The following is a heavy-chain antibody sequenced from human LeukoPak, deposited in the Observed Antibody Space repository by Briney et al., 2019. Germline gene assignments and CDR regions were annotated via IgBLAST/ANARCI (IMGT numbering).Heavy chain of an antibody. Sequence: PSETLSLTCTVSGGSISSYYWSWIRQPPGKGLEWIGYIYYSGSTNYNPSLKRRVTISVDTSKKQFSLKLRSVAAADTAVYYCARDVTSPYYYDSSGFWFDPWGQGTLVTVSA. V-gene: IGHV4-59*01. CDR3: ARDVTSPYYYDSSGFWFDP. D-gene: IGHD3-22*01. CDR1: GGSISSYY. J-gene: IGHJ5*02. CDR2: IYYSGST.